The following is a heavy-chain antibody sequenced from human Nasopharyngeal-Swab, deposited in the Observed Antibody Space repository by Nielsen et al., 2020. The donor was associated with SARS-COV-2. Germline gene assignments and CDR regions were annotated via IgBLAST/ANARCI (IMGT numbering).Heavy chain of an antibody. CDR3: ARENDYADEYYFDY. J-gene: IGHJ4*02. V-gene: IGHV3-33*01. CDR2: IWYDGSNK. CDR1: GFAFSSYG. D-gene: IGHD4-17*01. Sequence: GGSLRLSCAASGFAFSSYGMHWVRQAPGKRLEWVAVIWYDGSNKYYADSVKGRFTISRDNSKNTLYLQMNSLRAEDTAVYYCARENDYADEYYFDYWGQGTLVTVSS.